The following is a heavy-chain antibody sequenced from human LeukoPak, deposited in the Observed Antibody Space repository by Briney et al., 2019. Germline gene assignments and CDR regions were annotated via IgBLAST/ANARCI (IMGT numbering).Heavy chain of an antibody. V-gene: IGHV4-39*01. CDR3: VRVPTVTFFDY. Sequence: SETLSLTCTVSGGSISSSYYWGWIRQPPGKGLEWIGSIYYSRSTYYNPSLKSRVTISVDTSKNQFSLKLSSVTAADTAVYYCVRVPTVTFFDYWGQGTLVTVSS. J-gene: IGHJ4*02. CDR1: GGSISSSYY. CDR2: IYYSRST. D-gene: IGHD4-17*01.